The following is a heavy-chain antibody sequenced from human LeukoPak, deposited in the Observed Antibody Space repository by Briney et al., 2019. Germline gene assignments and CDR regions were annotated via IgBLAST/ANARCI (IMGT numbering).Heavy chain of an antibody. CDR2: IRYDGSNK. V-gene: IGHV3-30*02. CDR3: ANDGYGDYVIDY. J-gene: IGHJ4*02. D-gene: IGHD4-17*01. CDR1: AFTFSSYG. Sequence: VGSLRLSCAASAFTFSSYGMHWVRQAPGKGLEWVAFIRYDGSNKYYADSVKGRFTISRDNSKNTLYLQMDSLRAEDTAVYYCANDGYGDYVIDYWGQGTLVTVSS.